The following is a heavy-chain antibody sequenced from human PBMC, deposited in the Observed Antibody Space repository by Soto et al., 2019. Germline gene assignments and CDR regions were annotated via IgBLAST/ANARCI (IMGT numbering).Heavy chain of an antibody. CDR2: MNPNGGNT. Sequence: QVQLVQSGAEMKTPGASVKVSCKASGYTFATYDINWVRQAPGQGLEWMGWMNPNGGNTGYAQKFQGRLTMTGDTALSIALMELSSLRNEDTAVYYCARSDGYNFNWLDSWGQGTLVTVSA. D-gene: IGHD2-21*01. CDR3: ARSDGYNFNWLDS. CDR1: GYTFATYD. J-gene: IGHJ5*01. V-gene: IGHV1-8*01.